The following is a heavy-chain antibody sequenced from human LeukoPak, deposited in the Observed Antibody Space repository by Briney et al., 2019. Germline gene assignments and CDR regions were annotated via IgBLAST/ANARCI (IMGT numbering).Heavy chain of an antibody. D-gene: IGHD2-15*01. CDR1: GFTFSSYN. CDR2: ISTTGSTI. V-gene: IGHV3-48*04. CDR3: ARDSGRGASCDF. Sequence: GGSLRLSCAASGFTFSSYNMKWVRQAPGKGLEWVSHISTTGSTIYYADSVKGRFTISRDNAKNSLYLQMNSLRAEDTAVYYCARDSGRGASCDFWGKGTMVTVSS. J-gene: IGHJ4*02.